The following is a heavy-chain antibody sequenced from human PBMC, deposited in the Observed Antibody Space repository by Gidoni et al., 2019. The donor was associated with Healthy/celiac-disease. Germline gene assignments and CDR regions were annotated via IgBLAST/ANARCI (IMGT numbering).Heavy chain of an antibody. CDR2: IGTAGDT. V-gene: IGHV3-13*01. CDR1: GFTFSSYD. J-gene: IGHJ4*02. CDR3: ARGGEHGFDY. Sequence: EVQLVESGGGLVQPGGSLSLSCSAPGFTFSSYDMHWVRQATGKGLEWVSAIGTAGDTYYPGSVKGRFTISRENAKNSLYLQMNSLRAGDTAVYYCARGGEHGFDYWGQGTLVTVSS. D-gene: IGHD7-27*01.